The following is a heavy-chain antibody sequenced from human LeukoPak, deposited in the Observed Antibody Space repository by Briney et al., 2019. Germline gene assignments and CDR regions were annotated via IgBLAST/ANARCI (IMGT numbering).Heavy chain of an antibody. CDR3: TRDDPYSSGWYWFDP. CDR2: IRSKAYGGTT. CDR1: GFTFGDYA. V-gene: IGHV3-49*03. D-gene: IGHD6-19*01. J-gene: IGHJ5*02. Sequence: GGSLRLSCTASGFTFGDYAMSWFRQAPGKGLEWVGFIRSKAYGGTTEYAASVKGRFTISRDDSKSIAYLQMNSLKTEDTAVYYCTRDDPYSSGWYWFDPWGQGTLVTVSS.